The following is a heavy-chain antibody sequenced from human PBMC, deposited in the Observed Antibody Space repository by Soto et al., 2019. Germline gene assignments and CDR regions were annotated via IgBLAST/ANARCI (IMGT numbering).Heavy chain of an antibody. CDR3: ARFAKVAQTSFFDY. D-gene: IGHD3-16*02. CDR1: GFSLSTSGSC. CDR2: SDWDGDK. Sequence: SGPTLVNPTQTLTLTWTFSGFSLSTSGSCVSWIRQPPCKSLEWLARSDWDGDKYYSTSLKTRLTSSKHTSKNQPVLTMHTMDPVDTAPYYCARFAKVAQTSFFDYWGQGTLVTVSS. V-gene: IGHV2-70*11. J-gene: IGHJ4*02.